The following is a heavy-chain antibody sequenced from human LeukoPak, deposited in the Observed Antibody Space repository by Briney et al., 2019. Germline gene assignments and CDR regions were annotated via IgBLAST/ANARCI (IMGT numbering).Heavy chain of an antibody. CDR1: GYTFTGYY. Sequence: ASVKVSCKASGYTFTGYYMHWVRQAPGQGLEWMGWINPNSGGTNYAQKFQGRVTMTRDTSISTAYMELSRLRSDDTAVYYCARSISGSYNHYFDYWGQGTLVTVSS. CDR3: ARSISGSYNHYFDY. CDR2: INPNSGGT. D-gene: IGHD1-26*01. V-gene: IGHV1-2*02. J-gene: IGHJ4*02.